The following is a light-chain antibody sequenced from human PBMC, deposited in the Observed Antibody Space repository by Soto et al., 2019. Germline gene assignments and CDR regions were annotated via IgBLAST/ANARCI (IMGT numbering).Light chain of an antibody. J-gene: IGKJ5*01. V-gene: IGKV3-20*01. Sequence: EIVMTQSPGTLSLSPWERATLSCKASQSVSSSYLAWYQQKPGQAPRLLIYDASTRATGVPERYSASGSGTDFTLTISRLEHEDVAVFFCQQYGTSESIFGQGTRLEIK. CDR3: QQYGTSESI. CDR2: DAS. CDR1: QSVSSSY.